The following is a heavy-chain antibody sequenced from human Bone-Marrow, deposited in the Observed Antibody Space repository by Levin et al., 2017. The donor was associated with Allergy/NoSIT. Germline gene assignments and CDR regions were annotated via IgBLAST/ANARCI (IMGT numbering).Heavy chain of an antibody. CDR1: GFTFSSYG. CDR3: ARENYAFDI. J-gene: IGHJ3*02. Sequence: GGSLRLSCAASGFTFSSYGMHWVRQAPGKGLEWVAVIWYDGSDKYYEDSVRGRFSVSRDNSKNTLYLQMNNLRAGDTAVYYCARENYAFDIWGQGTRVTVSS. V-gene: IGHV3-33*01. CDR2: IWYDGSDK.